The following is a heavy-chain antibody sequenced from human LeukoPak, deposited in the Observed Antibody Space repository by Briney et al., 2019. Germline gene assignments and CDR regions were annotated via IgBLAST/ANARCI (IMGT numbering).Heavy chain of an antibody. Sequence: GGSLRLSCAASGFTFSRYWMHWVRQAPGKGLVWVSRIKSDGSSTSYADSVKGRLTISRDNAKNTLYLQMNSLRAEDTAVYYCARDGGEGAFDYWGQGTLVTVSS. CDR1: GFTFSRYW. CDR2: IKSDGSST. D-gene: IGHD1-26*01. V-gene: IGHV3-74*01. J-gene: IGHJ4*02. CDR3: ARDGGEGAFDY.